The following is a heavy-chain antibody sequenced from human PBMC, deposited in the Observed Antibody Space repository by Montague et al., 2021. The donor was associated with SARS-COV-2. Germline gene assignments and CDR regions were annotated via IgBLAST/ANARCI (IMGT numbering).Heavy chain of an antibody. Sequence: SETLSLTCTVSGGSISSSSYYWGWIRQPPGKGLEWIGSIYYSGSTYYNPSLKSRVTISVDTSKNQFSLKLSSVTAADTAVYYCASDGEVVGNWFDPWGQGTLVTVSS. CDR3: ASDGEVVGNWFDP. CDR2: IYYSGST. CDR1: GGSISSSSYY. J-gene: IGHJ5*02. D-gene: IGHD2-2*01. V-gene: IGHV4-39*07.